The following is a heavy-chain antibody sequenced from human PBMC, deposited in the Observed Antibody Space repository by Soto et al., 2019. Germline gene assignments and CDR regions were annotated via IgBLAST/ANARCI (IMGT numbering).Heavy chain of an antibody. J-gene: IGHJ3*02. V-gene: IGHV1-18*04. CDR3: ARDLSAGGSYFLDAFDI. D-gene: IGHD1-26*01. CDR1: GYTFTSYG. Sequence: ASVKVSCKASGYTFTSYGISWVRQAPGQGLEWMGWISAYNGNTNYAQKLQGRVTMTTDTSTSTAYMELRSLRSDDTAVYYCARDLSAGGSYFLDAFDIWGQGTMVPVSS. CDR2: ISAYNGNT.